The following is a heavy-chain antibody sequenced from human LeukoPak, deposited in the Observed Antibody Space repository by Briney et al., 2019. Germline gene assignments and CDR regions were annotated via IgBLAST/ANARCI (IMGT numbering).Heavy chain of an antibody. D-gene: IGHD6-13*01. J-gene: IGHJ4*02. V-gene: IGHV4-59*08. Sequence: SETLSLTCTVSGGSISSYYWSWIRQPPGKGLEWIGYIYYSGSTNYNPSLKSRVTISVDTSKNQFSLKLSSVTAADTAVYYCARHILRDSSSWFDYWGQGTLVTVSS. CDR1: GGSISSYY. CDR3: ARHILRDSSSWFDY. CDR2: IYYSGST.